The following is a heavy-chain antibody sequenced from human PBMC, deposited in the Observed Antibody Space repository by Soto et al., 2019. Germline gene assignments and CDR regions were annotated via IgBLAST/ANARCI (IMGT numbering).Heavy chain of an antibody. Sequence: EVQLLESGGGLVQPGGSLRLSCAASGFTFSAYAMSWVRQAPGTGLEWGSAISGTSHSTYYADSVQGRFSISTDSARKRLVLEMNTLRGEATAVYFCATRIFGLEYWGQGTLVTVSS. CDR2: ISGTSHST. CDR3: ATRIFGLEY. J-gene: IGHJ4*02. CDR1: GFTFSAYA. D-gene: IGHD3-3*01. V-gene: IGHV3-23*01.